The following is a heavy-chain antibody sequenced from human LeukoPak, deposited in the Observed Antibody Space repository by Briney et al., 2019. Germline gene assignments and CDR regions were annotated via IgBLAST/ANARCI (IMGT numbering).Heavy chain of an antibody. V-gene: IGHV3-23*01. CDR2: ISGSGGST. CDR3: AKHYGDYYYYYMDV. D-gene: IGHD4-17*01. CDR1: GFTFSSYV. Sequence: GGSLRLSCAASGFTFSSYVMSWVRQAPGKGLEWVSAISGSGGSTYYADSVKGRFSISRDNSKNTLYLQMNSLRAEDTAKYYCAKHYGDYYYYYMDVWGKGTTVTVSS. J-gene: IGHJ6*03.